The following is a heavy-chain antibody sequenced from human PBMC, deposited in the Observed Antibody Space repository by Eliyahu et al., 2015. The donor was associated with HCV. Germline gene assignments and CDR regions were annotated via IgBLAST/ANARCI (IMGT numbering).Heavy chain of an antibody. V-gene: IGHV5-51*01. J-gene: IGHJ6*02. Sequence: EVQLMQSGAEVKKPGESLKISCKGSGYSFTSYWIGWVRQMPGKGLEWMGIIYPGDSDTRYSPSFQGQVTISADKSISTAYLQWSSLKASDTAMYYCARTPRMTHYYDSRGNGMDVWGQGTTVTVSS. CDR3: ARTPRMTHYYDSRGNGMDV. CDR2: IYPGDSDT. D-gene: IGHD3-22*01. CDR1: GYSFTSYW.